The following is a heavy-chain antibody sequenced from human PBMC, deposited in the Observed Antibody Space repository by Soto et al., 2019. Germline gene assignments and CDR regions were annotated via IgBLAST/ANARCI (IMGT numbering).Heavy chain of an antibody. J-gene: IGHJ5*01. CDR1: GGSISNYY. CDR2: IYSSGTT. CDR3: AGQTTYSSSWYDY. V-gene: IGHV4-4*07. Sequence: SETLSLTCTVSGGSISNYYWTWIRQPAGKGLEWIGRIYSSGTTNYNPSLKSRVTMSVDTSKNQFSLKLSSVTAADTALYYCAGQTTYSSSWYDYWGHGTLVTVSS. D-gene: IGHD6-13*01.